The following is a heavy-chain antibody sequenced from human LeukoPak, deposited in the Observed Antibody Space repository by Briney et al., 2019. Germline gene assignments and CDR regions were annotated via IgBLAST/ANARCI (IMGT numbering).Heavy chain of an antibody. CDR3: AMGPGLRFLEWLSAVDY. CDR1: GGTFSSYA. CDR2: IIPIFGTA. D-gene: IGHD3-3*01. V-gene: IGHV1-69*13. J-gene: IGHJ4*02. Sequence: GASVKVSCKASGGTFSSYAISWVRQAPGQGLEWMGGIIPIFGTANYAQKFQGRVTITADESTSTAYMELSSLRSEDTAVYYCAMGPGLRFLEWLSAVDYWGQGTLVTVSS.